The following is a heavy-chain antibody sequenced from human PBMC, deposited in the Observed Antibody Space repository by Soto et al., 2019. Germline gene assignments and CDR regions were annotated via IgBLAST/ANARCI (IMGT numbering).Heavy chain of an antibody. CDR2: IYYSGST. Sequence: QLQLQESGPGLVKPSETLSLTCTVSGGSISSSSYYWGWIRQPPGKGLEWIGSIYYSGSTYYNPSLKSRVTISVDTSKNQFSLKLSPVTAADTAVYYCARNLLVTTVTFDYWGQGTLATVSS. V-gene: IGHV4-39*01. CDR3: ARNLLVTTVTFDY. CDR1: GGSISSSSYY. D-gene: IGHD4-4*01. J-gene: IGHJ4*02.